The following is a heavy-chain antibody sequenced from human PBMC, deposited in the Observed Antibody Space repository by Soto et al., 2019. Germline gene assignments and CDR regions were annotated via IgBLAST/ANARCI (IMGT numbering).Heavy chain of an antibody. CDR2: IYYSGST. CDR3: ARGVGRFLEWINGLDV. Sequence: QVQLQESGPGLVKPSETLSLTCTVSGGSISSYYWSWIRQPPGKGLEWIGYIYYSGSTNYNPSLKSRVTISVDTSKNQFSLKLSSVTAADTAVYYCARGVGRFLEWINGLDVWGQGTTVTVSS. D-gene: IGHD3-3*01. CDR1: GGSISSYY. J-gene: IGHJ6*02. V-gene: IGHV4-59*01.